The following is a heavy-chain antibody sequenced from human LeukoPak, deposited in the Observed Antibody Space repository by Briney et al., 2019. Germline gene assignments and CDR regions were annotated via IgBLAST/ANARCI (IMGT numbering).Heavy chain of an antibody. D-gene: IGHD6-19*01. V-gene: IGHV3-48*03. CDR3: ARESIAVAVAPFDY. Sequence: SGGSLRLSCAASGFTFSSYEMNWVRQAPGKGLEWVSYISSGSTIYDADSVKGRFTISRDKAKNSLYLQMNSLRAEDTAVYYCARESIAVAVAPFDYWGQGTLVTVSS. J-gene: IGHJ4*02. CDR2: ISSGSTI. CDR1: GFTFSSYE.